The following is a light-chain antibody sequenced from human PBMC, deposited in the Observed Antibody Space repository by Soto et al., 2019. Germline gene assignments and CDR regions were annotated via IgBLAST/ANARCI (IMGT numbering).Light chain of an antibody. CDR3: QKYSSVPV. V-gene: IGKV1-27*01. CDR2: AAS. CDR1: QGIRNF. Sequence: DIQMTQSPTSLSASVGDRVTITCRASQGIRNFVAWYQQKPGKAPKLLIYAASTLQSGVPSRFSGSRSGTVFTLTINSLQPEDVATYSCQKYSSVPVFGPGTRVEIK. J-gene: IGKJ3*01.